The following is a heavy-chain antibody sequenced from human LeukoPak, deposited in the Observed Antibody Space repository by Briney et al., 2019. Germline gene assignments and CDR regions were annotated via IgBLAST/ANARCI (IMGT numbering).Heavy chain of an antibody. CDR3: ARGPIVGATYYYYYMDV. CDR1: GFTFSSYS. CDR2: ISSSSSYI. D-gene: IGHD1-26*01. Sequence: TPGGSLRLSCAASGFTFSSYSMNWVRQAPGKGLEWVSSISSSSSYIYYADSVKGRFTISRDNAKNSLYLQMNSLRAEDTAVYYCARGPIVGATYYYYYMDVWGKGTTVTVSS. J-gene: IGHJ6*03. V-gene: IGHV3-21*01.